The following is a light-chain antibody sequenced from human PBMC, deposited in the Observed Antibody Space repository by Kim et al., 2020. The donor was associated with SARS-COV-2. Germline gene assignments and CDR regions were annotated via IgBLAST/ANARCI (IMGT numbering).Light chain of an antibody. Sequence: DIQMTQSPSTLSASVGDRVTITCRASQSISSWLAWYQQKPGKAPKLLIYVASSLESGVPSRFSGSGSGTEFTLTISSLQPDDFATYYCQQYNSYTWTFGQVTKVDIK. V-gene: IGKV1-5*01. CDR2: VAS. J-gene: IGKJ1*01. CDR1: QSISSW. CDR3: QQYNSYTWT.